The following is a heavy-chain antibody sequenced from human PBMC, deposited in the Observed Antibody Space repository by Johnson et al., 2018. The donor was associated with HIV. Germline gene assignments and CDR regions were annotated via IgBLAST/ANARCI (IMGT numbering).Heavy chain of an antibody. V-gene: IGHV3-30*03. CDR3: ARDSVGSPSAFDI. CDR2: ISYDGSNK. CDR1: GFTVSSNY. J-gene: IGHJ3*02. D-gene: IGHD3-10*01. Sequence: QVQLLESGGGLVQPGGSLRLSCAASGFTVSSNYMSWVRQAPGKGLEWVAVISYDGSNKYYADSVKGRFTISRDNSNNTLYLQMNSLRAEDTAIYYCARDSVGSPSAFDIWGQGTMVTVSS.